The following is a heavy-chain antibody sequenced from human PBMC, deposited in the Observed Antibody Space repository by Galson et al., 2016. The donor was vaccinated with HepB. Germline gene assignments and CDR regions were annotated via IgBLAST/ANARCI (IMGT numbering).Heavy chain of an antibody. CDR3: VREGQVMAAAGSYDF. Sequence: SLRLSCAASGFTLKNFAMNWVRQAPGKGLEWVSSISSGRTYIYYADSVKGRFTISRDNAEASLSLQMNSLRAEDTAIYYCVREGQVMAAAGSYDFWGQGTLVTVSS. CDR2: ISSGRTYI. J-gene: IGHJ4*02. D-gene: IGHD6-13*01. CDR1: GFTLKNFA. V-gene: IGHV3-21*01.